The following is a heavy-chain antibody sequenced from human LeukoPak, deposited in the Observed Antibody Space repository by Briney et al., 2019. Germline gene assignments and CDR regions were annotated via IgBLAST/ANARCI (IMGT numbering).Heavy chain of an antibody. CDR1: GGSFSGYY. Sequence: SETLSLTCAVYGGSFSGYYWSWIRQPPGKGLEWIGEINHSGSTNYNPSLKSRVTISVDTSKNQFSLKLSSVTAADTAVYYCARWSEVSPYGYYHYYGMDVWGQGTTVTVSS. CDR2: INHSGST. CDR3: ARWSEVSPYGYYHYYGMDV. V-gene: IGHV4-34*01. D-gene: IGHD4-17*01. J-gene: IGHJ6*02.